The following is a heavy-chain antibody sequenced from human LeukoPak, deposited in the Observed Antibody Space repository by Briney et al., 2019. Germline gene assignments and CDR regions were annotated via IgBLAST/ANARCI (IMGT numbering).Heavy chain of an antibody. Sequence: SETLSLTCAVYGGSFSGYYWSWIRQPPGKGLEWIGEINHSGSTNYNPSLKSRATISVDTSKNQFSLKLSSVTAADTAVYYCVRGRYSSGWFKDKNWFDPWGQGIPVTVSS. CDR2: INHSGST. CDR3: VRGRYSSGWFKDKNWFDP. CDR1: GGSFSGYY. D-gene: IGHD6-19*01. V-gene: IGHV4-34*01. J-gene: IGHJ5*02.